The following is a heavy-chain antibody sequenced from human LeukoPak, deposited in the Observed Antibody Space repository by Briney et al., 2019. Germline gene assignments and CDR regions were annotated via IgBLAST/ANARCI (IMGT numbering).Heavy chain of an antibody. CDR3: VKDRYCSSTRCYGDFDY. D-gene: IGHD2-2*01. Sequence: GGSLRLSCAASGFTFSSYAMSWVRQPPGKGLEWVSVISASDSSTYYADSVKGRFTISRDNSKNTLYLQMNSLRAEDTAVYYCVKDRYCSSTRCYGDFDYWGQGTLVTVSS. CDR1: GFTFSSYA. CDR2: ISASDSST. V-gene: IGHV3-23*01. J-gene: IGHJ4*02.